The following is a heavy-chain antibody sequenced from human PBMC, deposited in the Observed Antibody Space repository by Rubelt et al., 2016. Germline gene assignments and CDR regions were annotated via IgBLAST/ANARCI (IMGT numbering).Heavy chain of an antibody. Sequence: EMQLLESGGGLVQPGGSLRLSCGASGFTLSSNVMRWVRQAPGKGLEWVSTISSNTYYADSVKGRFTISRDNSKNTVFLQMISLRAEETAIYYCAKGSGYYFDSWGQGTLVTVSS. CDR1: GFTLSSNV. CDR2: ISSNT. CDR3: AKGSGYYFDS. J-gene: IGHJ4*02. V-gene: IGHV3-23*01. D-gene: IGHD3-22*01.